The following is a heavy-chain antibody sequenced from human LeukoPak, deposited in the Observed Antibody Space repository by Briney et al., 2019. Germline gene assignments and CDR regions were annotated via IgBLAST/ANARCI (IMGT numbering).Heavy chain of an antibody. V-gene: IGHV3-7*01. D-gene: IGHD3-3*01. Sequence: EGSLRLSCAASGFTFSSYWMNWVRQAPGKGLEWVANIRQDGSEKDYLDSVKGRFSISRDNAKNSLYLQMNNLRAEDTAVYYCARVGGNYDFWSGYYTSEYYCDYWGQGTLVTVSS. J-gene: IGHJ4*02. CDR2: IRQDGSEK. CDR3: ARVGGNYDFWSGYYTSEYYCDY. CDR1: GFTFSSYW.